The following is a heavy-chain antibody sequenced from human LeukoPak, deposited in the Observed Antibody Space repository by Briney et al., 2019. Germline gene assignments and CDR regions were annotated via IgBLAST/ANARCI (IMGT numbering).Heavy chain of an antibody. D-gene: IGHD3-10*01. CDR1: GYTSTGYY. CDR3: ARSDSTYYYGSGSIIDY. Sequence: ASVKVSCKASGYTSTGYYMHWVRQAPGQGLEWMGWINPNSGGTNYAQKFQGRVTMTRDTSISTAYMELSRLRSDDTAVYYCARSDSTYYYGSGSIIDYWGQGTLVTVSS. J-gene: IGHJ4*02. CDR2: INPNSGGT. V-gene: IGHV1-2*02.